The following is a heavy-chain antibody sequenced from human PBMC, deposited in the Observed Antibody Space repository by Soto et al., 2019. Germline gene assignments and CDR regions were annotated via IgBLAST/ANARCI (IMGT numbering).Heavy chain of an antibody. CDR1: GGSINSGGYY. Sequence: QVQLQESGPGLVKPSQTLSLTCTVSGGSINSGGYYWSWIRQHPGEGLEWIGFIYYSGTTSYNPSLRSRVTISIDMSSNQFSLELSSVTAADTAVYYCARVSLASSYYFDFWGQGTLVTVSS. CDR3: ARVSLASSYYFDF. D-gene: IGHD6-6*01. V-gene: IGHV4-31*03. J-gene: IGHJ4*02. CDR2: IYYSGTT.